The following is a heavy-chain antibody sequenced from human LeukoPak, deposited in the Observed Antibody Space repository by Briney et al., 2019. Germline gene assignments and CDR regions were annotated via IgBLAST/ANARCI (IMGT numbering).Heavy chain of an antibody. CDR1: GGSISSSNW. Sequence: SETLSLTCAVSGGSISSSNWWSWVRQPPGKGLEWIGEIYHSGSTNYSPSLESRVTISVDKSKNQFSLKLSSVTAADTAVYHCARAAAATWGFDYWGQGTLVTVSS. CDR2: IYHSGST. D-gene: IGHD2-15*01. CDR3: ARAAAATWGFDY. J-gene: IGHJ4*02. V-gene: IGHV4-4*02.